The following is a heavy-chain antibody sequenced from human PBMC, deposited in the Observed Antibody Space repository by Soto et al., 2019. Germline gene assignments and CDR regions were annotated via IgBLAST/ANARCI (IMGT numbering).Heavy chain of an antibody. D-gene: IGHD6-6*01. Sequence: SETLSLTCTVSGGSISSYYWSWIRQPPGKGLEWIGYIYYSGSTNYNPSLKSRVTISVDTSKNQFSLKLSSVTAADTAVYYCARGRQLVSVFSQAWGMDVWGQGTTVTVSS. V-gene: IGHV4-59*01. CDR3: ARGRQLVSVFSQAWGMDV. J-gene: IGHJ6*02. CDR1: GGSISSYY. CDR2: IYYSGST.